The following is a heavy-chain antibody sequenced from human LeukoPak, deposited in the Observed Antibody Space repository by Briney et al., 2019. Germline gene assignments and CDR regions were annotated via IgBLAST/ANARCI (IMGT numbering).Heavy chain of an antibody. CDR2: INHSGST. V-gene: IGHV4-34*01. J-gene: IGHJ4*02. Sequence: SETLSLTCAVYGGSFSGYYWSWIRQPPGKGLEWIGEINHSGSTNYNPSLKSRVTISVDTSKNQFSLKLSSVTAADTALYYCARDPTYYYGSGSYYMNWGQGTLVTVSS. CDR1: GGSFSGYY. CDR3: ARDPTYYYGSGSYYMN. D-gene: IGHD3-10*01.